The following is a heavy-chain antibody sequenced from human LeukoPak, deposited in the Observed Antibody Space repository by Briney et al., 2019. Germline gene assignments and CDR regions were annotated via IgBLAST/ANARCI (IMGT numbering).Heavy chain of an antibody. Sequence: GGSLRLSCAASGFTFSDYNMRWIRQAPGKGLEWVSYISSSGSTIYYADSVKGRFTISRDNAKNSLYLQMNSLRAEDTAVYYCTRLLQVTNDYWGQGTLVTVSS. J-gene: IGHJ4*02. CDR1: GFTFSDYN. V-gene: IGHV3-11*04. CDR2: ISSSGSTI. CDR3: TRLLQVTNDY. D-gene: IGHD4-17*01.